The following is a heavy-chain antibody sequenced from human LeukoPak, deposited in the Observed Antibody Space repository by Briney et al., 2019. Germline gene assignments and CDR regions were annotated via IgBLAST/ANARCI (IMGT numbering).Heavy chain of an antibody. CDR2: ISSSSSTI. CDR3: ARASTTVTKNWFDP. CDR1: GFTFSSYS. Sequence: GGSLRLSCAASGFTFSSYSMNWVRQAPGKGLEWVSYISSSSSTIYYADSVKGRFTISRDNAKNSLYLQMNSLRAEDTAVYYCARASTTVTKNWFDPWGQGTLVTVSS. V-gene: IGHV3-48*04. J-gene: IGHJ5*02. D-gene: IGHD4-17*01.